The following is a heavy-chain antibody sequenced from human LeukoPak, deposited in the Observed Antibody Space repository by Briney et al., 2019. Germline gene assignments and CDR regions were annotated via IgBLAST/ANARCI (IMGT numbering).Heavy chain of an antibody. CDR1: GGSISSSSYN. Sequence: PSETLSLTCTVSGGSISSSSYNWGWIRQPPGKGLESIGSIYYSGSTYYNPSLKCRVTIAEYKNKNQFHLKLSSVTDADAVVYYWARDTGYSSSWDLPPGWFDPWGQGTLVTVSS. J-gene: IGHJ5*02. CDR2: IYYSGST. V-gene: IGHV4-39*01. D-gene: IGHD6-13*01. CDR3: ARDTGYSSSWDLPPGWFDP.